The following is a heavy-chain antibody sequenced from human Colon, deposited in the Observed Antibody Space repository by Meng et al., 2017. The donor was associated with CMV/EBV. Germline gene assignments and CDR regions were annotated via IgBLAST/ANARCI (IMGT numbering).Heavy chain of an antibody. CDR3: ARGRNGWLLPLDS. D-gene: IGHD3-3*01. CDR1: GGSFNAYY. J-gene: IGHJ4*02. V-gene: IGHV4-34*01. Sequence: QGRLQQLGAGLLKPSDPLSLTSAISGGSFNAYYLTWIRQSPGKGLEWIGELNHSGSTNYNPSLKSRVTISIDTSKRHFSLRLTSVTAADTAVYYCARGRNGWLLPLDSWGQGTLVTVPS. CDR2: LNHSGST.